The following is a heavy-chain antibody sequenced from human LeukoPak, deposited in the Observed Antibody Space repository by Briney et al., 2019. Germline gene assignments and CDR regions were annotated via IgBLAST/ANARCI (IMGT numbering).Heavy chain of an antibody. V-gene: IGHV4-59*02. J-gene: IGHJ4*02. CDR2: GFYIGRT. D-gene: IGHD5-24*01. CDR3: ARRDGDNYDFDY. CDR1: GASVRSHY. Sequence: SETLSLTCTVSGASVRSHYWIWIRQTPGKGLEWLGYGFYIGRTNYNPSLGSRVAISLDTSKNQFSLRLTAVTAADTAVYYCARRDGDNYDFDYWGQGILVTVSS.